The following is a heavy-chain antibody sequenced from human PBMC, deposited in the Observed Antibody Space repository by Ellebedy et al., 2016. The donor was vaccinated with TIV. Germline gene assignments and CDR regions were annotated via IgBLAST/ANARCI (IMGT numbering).Heavy chain of an antibody. CDR1: GFTFSSYA. J-gene: IGHJ1*01. CDR3: ASYVYGSLEIEYFQH. Sequence: GESLKISCAASGFTFSSYAMHWVRQAPGKGLEWVAVISYDGSNKYYADSVKGRFTISRDNSKNTLYLQMNSLRAEDTAVYYCASYVYGSLEIEYFQHWGQGTLVTVSS. V-gene: IGHV3-30*01. D-gene: IGHD3-10*01. CDR2: ISYDGSNK.